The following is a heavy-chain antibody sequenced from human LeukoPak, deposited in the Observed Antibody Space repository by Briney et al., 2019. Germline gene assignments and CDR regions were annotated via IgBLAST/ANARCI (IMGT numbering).Heavy chain of an antibody. CDR1: GYRFSSYR. CDR2: MYPGDSDT. V-gene: IGHV5-51*01. CDR3: ARDYGSRSGNWFDA. D-gene: IGHD3-10*01. Sequence: GESLKISCQGSGYRFSSYRIGWVRQMPGKGLEWMGTMYPGDSDTRYSPSFQGQVTMSVDKSITTAYLEWSGLKASDTAMYYCARDYGSRSGNWFDAWGPGTLVTVSS. J-gene: IGHJ5*02.